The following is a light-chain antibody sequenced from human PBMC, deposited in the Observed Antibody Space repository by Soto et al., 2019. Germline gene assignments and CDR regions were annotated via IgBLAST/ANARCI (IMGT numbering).Light chain of an antibody. V-gene: IGLV2-14*01. CDR1: SSDVGGYNY. CDR2: DVS. Sequence: QSALTQPASVSGSPGQSITISCTGTSSDVGGYNYVSWYQQHRGKAPKLMIYDVSNRPSGVSNRFSGSKSGNTASLTISGLQAEDEADYYCSSYTSSSTVHVVFGGGTKLTVL. CDR3: SSYTSSSTVHVV. J-gene: IGLJ2*01.